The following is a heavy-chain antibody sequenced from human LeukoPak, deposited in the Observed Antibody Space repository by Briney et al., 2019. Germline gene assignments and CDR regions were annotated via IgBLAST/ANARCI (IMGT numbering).Heavy chain of an antibody. CDR3: ATDLEEAYDSSGYSDY. J-gene: IGHJ4*02. Sequence: ASVKVSCKASGYTFTSYGISWVRQAPGQGLEWMGWISTYNGDTNYAQKLQGRVTMTTDTSTNTAYMELRSLRSDDTAVYYCATDLEEAYDSSGYSDYWGQGTLVTVSS. D-gene: IGHD3-22*01. CDR2: ISTYNGDT. CDR1: GYTFTSYG. V-gene: IGHV1-18*01.